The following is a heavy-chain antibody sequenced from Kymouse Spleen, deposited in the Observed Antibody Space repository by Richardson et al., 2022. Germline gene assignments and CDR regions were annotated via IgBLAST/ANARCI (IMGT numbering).Heavy chain of an antibody. CDR3: ARDSAVRFLEWFHYYYYYGMDV. Sequence: QVQLVESGGGVVQPGRSLRLSCAASGFTFSSYGMHWVRQAPGKGLEWVAVIWYDGSNKYYADSVKGRFTISRDNSKNTLYLQMNSLRAEDTAVYYCARDSAVRFLEWFHYYYYYGMDVWGQGTTVTVSS. CDR1: GFTFSSYG. D-gene: IGHD3-3*01. V-gene: IGHV3-33*01. CDR2: IWYDGSNK. J-gene: IGHJ6*02.